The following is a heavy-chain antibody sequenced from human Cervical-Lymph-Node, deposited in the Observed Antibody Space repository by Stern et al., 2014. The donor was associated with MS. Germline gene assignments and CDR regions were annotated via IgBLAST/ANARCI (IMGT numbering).Heavy chain of an antibody. CDR1: GASISSGLYY. J-gene: IGHJ3*02. V-gene: IGHV4-30-4*01. Sequence: QVQLQESGPGLVKPSQTLSLTCSLSGASISSGLYYWRWIRQPPGNGLEWIVYIYHSGNTDYTPSLKSRLSISVDTSKKQFSLRLSSVTAADTAVYYCARLANDAFDIWGQGTTVIVSS. CDR2: IYHSGNT. D-gene: IGHD2-21*01. CDR3: ARLANDAFDI.